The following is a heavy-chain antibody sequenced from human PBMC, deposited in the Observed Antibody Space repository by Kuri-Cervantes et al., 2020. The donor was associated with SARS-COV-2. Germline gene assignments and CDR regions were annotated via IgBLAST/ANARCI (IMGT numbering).Heavy chain of an antibody. J-gene: IGHJ4*02. V-gene: IGHV3-7*03. CDR1: GFTFSSYW. D-gene: IGHD3-10*01. Sequence: GGSLRLSCAASGFTFSSYWMTWVRQAPGKGLECVAKINQDGSEKYHVDSVKGRFTISRDNTKNTLYLQMNSLRAEDTAVYYCAKDPGFRELLYYFDYWGQGTLVTVSS. CDR2: INQDGSEK. CDR3: AKDPGFRELLYYFDY.